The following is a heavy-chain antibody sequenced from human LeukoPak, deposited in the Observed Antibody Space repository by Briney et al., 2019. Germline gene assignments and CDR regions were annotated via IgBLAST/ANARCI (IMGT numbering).Heavy chain of an antibody. J-gene: IGHJ4*02. D-gene: IGHD2-15*01. Sequence: SETLSLTCSVSGGPINGYYWSWIRQPPGKGLEWIGYIYYSGYTKYNPSLNSRVTISVDTSKNQVSLKLSSVTAADTAVYYCARGYCSGGSCYLGFDYWGQGILVTVSS. CDR3: ARGYCSGGSCYLGFDY. CDR1: GGPINGYY. V-gene: IGHV4-59*01. CDR2: IYYSGYT.